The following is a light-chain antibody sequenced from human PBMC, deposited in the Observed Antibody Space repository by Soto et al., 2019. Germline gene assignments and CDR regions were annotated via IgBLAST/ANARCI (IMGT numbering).Light chain of an antibody. CDR3: QSYDSSLSVV. V-gene: IGLV1-40*01. Sequence: QSVLTQPPSVSGAPGQRVTISCTGSGSTIGAGYDVHWYQQLPGTAPRLLIYDNTNRPSGVPDRFSGSKSGTSASLAISGLQAEDEADYYCQSYDSSLSVVFDGGTKLTVL. CDR2: DNT. CDR1: GSTIGAGYD. J-gene: IGLJ2*01.